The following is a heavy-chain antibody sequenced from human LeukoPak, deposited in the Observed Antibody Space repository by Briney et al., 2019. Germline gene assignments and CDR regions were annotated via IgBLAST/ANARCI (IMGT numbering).Heavy chain of an antibody. Sequence: QAGGSLRLSCAASGFTFSSYSMNWVRQAPGKGLEWVAFIRYDGSNKYYADSVKGRFTISRDNSKNTLYLQMNSLRAEDTAVYYCATPTVVVPAAKPRTAFDIWGQGTMVTVSS. CDR3: ATPTVVVPAAKPRTAFDI. CDR2: IRYDGSNK. V-gene: IGHV3-30*02. J-gene: IGHJ3*02. D-gene: IGHD2-2*02. CDR1: GFTFSSYS.